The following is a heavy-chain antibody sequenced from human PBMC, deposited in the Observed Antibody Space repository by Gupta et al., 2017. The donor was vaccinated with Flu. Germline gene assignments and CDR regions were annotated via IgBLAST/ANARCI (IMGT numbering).Heavy chain of an antibody. Sequence: QVPLVQSGAEMQKPGASVTLSCETSGYTFTSFYLHWVRQAPGQGLEWLGILCTPDGGTNYPQRFRDRVTMTSDTPTRTVYMELSSLTSDDTAMYYCVREERGGHVDDWGQGTLVTVSS. D-gene: IGHD3-16*01. CDR2: LCTPDGGT. J-gene: IGHJ4*02. CDR3: VREERGGHVDD. CDR1: GYTFTSFY. V-gene: IGHV1-46*01.